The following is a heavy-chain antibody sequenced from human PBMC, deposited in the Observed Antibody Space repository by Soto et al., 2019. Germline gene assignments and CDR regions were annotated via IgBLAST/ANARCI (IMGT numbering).Heavy chain of an antibody. J-gene: IGHJ4*02. CDR2: VSTSGRST. CDR1: GFIFSEST. V-gene: IGHV3-64D*06. CDR3: VKQAHGLDGVAFDY. D-gene: IGHD2-15*01. Sequence: GGSLRPSCSASGFIFSESTIYWVRQVPGKGLEAISAVSTSGRSTYYADSVKDRFTISRDNSKNTLFLQMGSLRPEDTAIYYCVKQAHGLDGVAFDYWGQGTQVTAPQ.